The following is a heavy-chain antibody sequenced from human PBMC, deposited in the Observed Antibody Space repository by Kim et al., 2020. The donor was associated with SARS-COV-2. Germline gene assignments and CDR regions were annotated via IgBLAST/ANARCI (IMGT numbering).Heavy chain of an antibody. CDR2: INQDGSEK. Sequence: GGSLRLSCAASGFTFSNFWMSWVRQAPGKGPEWVANINQDGSEKNYVDSVKGRFTVFRDNAKNSLYLQMNSLRVEDTNVYFCARGRAFAYWGKGAPVTVS. CDR3: ARGRAFAY. J-gene: IGHJ4*02. CDR1: GFTFSNFW. V-gene: IGHV3-7*01.